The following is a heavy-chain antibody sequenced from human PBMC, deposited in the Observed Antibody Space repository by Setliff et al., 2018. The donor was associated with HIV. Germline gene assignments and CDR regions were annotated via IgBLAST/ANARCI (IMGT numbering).Heavy chain of an antibody. CDR3: ARCAAGPYCRNSFDY. D-gene: IGHD2-15*01. Sequence: PGGSLRLSCAASGFIFSNYWMSGVRQAPGKGLEWVANIRQDGSEKYYVDFVRGRFTISRDNAENSLYLRMNSLRAEDTAVYYCARCAAGPYCRNSFDYWGRGALVTVSS. J-gene: IGHJ4*02. CDR1: GFIFSNYW. CDR2: IRQDGSEK. V-gene: IGHV3-7*03.